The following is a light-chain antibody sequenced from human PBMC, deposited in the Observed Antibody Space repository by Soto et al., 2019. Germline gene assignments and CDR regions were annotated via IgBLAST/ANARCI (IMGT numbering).Light chain of an antibody. CDR1: QSINTY. J-gene: IGKJ4*01. Sequence: DIQMTQSPSSLSASVGDRVTITCQTSQSINTYLNWYQQKPGKAPKVLIYGASSLQSGVPLRFSGSGSGTDFTLTISSLEPEGFATYYCQQSYSTPLTFGGGTKVDIK. V-gene: IGKV1-39*01. CDR2: GAS. CDR3: QQSYSTPLT.